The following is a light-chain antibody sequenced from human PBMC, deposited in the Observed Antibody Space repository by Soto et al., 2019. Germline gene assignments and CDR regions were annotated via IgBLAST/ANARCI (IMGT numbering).Light chain of an antibody. V-gene: IGLV2-14*01. CDR3: TSYTSTSTLV. CDR1: SNDIGANDY. CDR2: EAA. J-gene: IGLJ2*01. Sequence: QSVLTQPASVSGSPGQSNTISCTGTSNDIGANDYVSWYQHHPGQAPKILIYEAANRPSGVSHRFSGSKSGNTASLTISGLQAEDEADYFCTSYTSTSTLVFGGGTKLTVL.